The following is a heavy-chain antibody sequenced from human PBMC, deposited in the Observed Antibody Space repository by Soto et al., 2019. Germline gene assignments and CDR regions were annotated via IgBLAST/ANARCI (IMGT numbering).Heavy chain of an antibody. J-gene: IGHJ5*02. Sequence: SVKVSCKASGGTFSSYAISWVRQAPGQGLEWMGGIIPIFGTANYAQKFQGRVTITADESTSTAYMELSSLRSEDTAVYYCARGIAAAGTRWFYPWGQGTLVTVSS. V-gene: IGHV1-69*13. D-gene: IGHD6-13*01. CDR3: ARGIAAAGTRWFYP. CDR1: GGTFSSYA. CDR2: IIPIFGTA.